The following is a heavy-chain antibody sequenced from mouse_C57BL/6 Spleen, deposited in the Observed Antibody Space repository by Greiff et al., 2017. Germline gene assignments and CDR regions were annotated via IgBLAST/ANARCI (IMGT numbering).Heavy chain of an antibody. D-gene: IGHD1-2*01. CDR2: INPNNGGT. V-gene: IGHV1-26*01. J-gene: IGHJ2*01. CDR3: ASLHYWDGEY. Sequence: EVQLQQSGPELVKPGASVKISCKASGYTFTDYYMNWVKQSHGKSLEWIGDINPNNGGTSYNQKFKGKATLTVDKTSSTAYMELRSLTSEASAVYYCASLHYWDGEYWGKGTTLTVSS. CDR1: GYTFTDYY.